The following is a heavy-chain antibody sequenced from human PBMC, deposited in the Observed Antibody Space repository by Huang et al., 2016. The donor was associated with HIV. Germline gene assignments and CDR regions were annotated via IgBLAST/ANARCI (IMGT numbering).Heavy chain of an antibody. CDR3: AIHDSNDFTFDD. D-gene: IGHD5-18*01. V-gene: IGHV5-51*03. Sequence: EVQLVQSGVEVKKPGESLKISCKGSGFSFTSYWIGWVLQMPGRGLEWMGMIFPGNSKTFYSPDFQGQVTISADKYTRTAYLQWSSLKASDSAIYYCAIHDSNDFTFDDWGQGTLVAVSS. J-gene: IGHJ4*02. CDR1: GFSFTSYW. CDR2: IFPGNSKT.